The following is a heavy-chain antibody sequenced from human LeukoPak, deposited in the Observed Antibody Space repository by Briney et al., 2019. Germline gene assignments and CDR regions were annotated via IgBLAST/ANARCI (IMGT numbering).Heavy chain of an antibody. J-gene: IGHJ4*02. D-gene: IGHD3-9*01. CDR3: ARDRNILTGYYKTDY. V-gene: IGHV3-48*01. CDR2: ISSSSSTI. CDR1: GFTFSGYS. Sequence: PGGSLRLSCAASGFTFSGYSMNWVRQAPGKGLEWVSYISSSSSTIYYADSVKGRFTISRDNAKNSLYLQMNSLRAEDTAVYYCARDRNILTGYYKTDYWGQGTLVTVSS.